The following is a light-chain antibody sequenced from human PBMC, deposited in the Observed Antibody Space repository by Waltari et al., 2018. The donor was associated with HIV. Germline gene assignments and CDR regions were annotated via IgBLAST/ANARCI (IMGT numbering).Light chain of an antibody. J-gene: IGLJ2*01. CDR3: ATWDDSLNGVV. CDR1: SSNIGSNT. Sequence: QSVLTQPPSASGTPGQRVTISCSGSSSNIGSNTVNWYQPLPGPAPKVLIYSNNQRPSGVPDRFSGSKSGTSASLAISGLQSEDEAAYYCATWDDSLNGVVFGGGTTLTGL. CDR2: SNN. V-gene: IGLV1-44*01.